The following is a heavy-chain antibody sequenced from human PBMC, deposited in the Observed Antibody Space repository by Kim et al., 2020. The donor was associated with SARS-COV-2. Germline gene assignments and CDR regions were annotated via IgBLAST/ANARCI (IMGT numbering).Heavy chain of an antibody. CDR3: AMDYYSESSVYPFDQ. D-gene: IGHD3-22*01. J-gene: IGHJ4*02. Sequence: ADTMKGRFTIARDNTKNTVYLQMKSLRAEDTAVYFCAMDYYSESSVYPFDQWGQGTLVSVSS. V-gene: IGHV3-23*01.